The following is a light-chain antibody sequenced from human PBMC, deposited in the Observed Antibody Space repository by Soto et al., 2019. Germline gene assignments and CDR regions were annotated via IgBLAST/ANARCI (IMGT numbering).Light chain of an antibody. CDR3: QQHTT. Sequence: IQLTQSPCSLSASVGDRETITCRGSQGISSWLAWHQLKPGKAPRRLIYKASSLASGVPSRFSGGGSGTEITLTISSLLPEYVSTYLCQQHTTFGQGTKVDIK. CDR1: QGISSW. V-gene: IGKV1-5*03. CDR2: KAS. J-gene: IGKJ1*01.